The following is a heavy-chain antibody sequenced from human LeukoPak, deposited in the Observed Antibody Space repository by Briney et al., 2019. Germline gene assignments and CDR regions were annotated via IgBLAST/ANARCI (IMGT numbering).Heavy chain of an antibody. Sequence: GGSLRLSCAASGFTFSTYSMNWVRQAPGKGLEWVSSISSSSSYIYYADSVKGRLTISRDNSKNMLYLQMNSLRAEDTALYYCAKDADISVELVVITSFDSWGQGTLVTVSS. CDR3: AKDADISVELVVITSFDS. CDR1: GFTFSTYS. D-gene: IGHD3-22*01. CDR2: ISSSSSYI. J-gene: IGHJ4*02. V-gene: IGHV3-21*04.